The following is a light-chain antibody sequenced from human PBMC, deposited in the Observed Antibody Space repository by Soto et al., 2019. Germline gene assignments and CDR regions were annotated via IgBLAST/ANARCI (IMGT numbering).Light chain of an antibody. V-gene: IGKV3-20*01. Sequence: EIVLTQSPGTLSFSPGERATLSCRASQSVSSSYLAWYQQKPRLAPRLLIYGASSRATGIPDRFSGSGSGTDFTLTISRLEPEDFAVYYCQQYGSSPLTFGGGTKVEIK. CDR3: QQYGSSPLT. J-gene: IGKJ4*01. CDR2: GAS. CDR1: QSVSSSY.